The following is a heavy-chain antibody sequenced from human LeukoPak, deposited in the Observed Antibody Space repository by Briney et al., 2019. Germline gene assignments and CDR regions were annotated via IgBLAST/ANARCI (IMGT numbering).Heavy chain of an antibody. CDR2: IIPIFGTA. V-gene: IGHV1-69*06. D-gene: IGHD1-26*01. Sequence: SVKVSCKASGGTFSSYAISWVRQAPGQGLEWMGGIIPIFGTANYAQKFQGRVTITADKSTSTAYMELSSLRSEDTAVYYCARVEGIVGYFDYWGQGTLVTVSS. J-gene: IGHJ4*02. CDR3: ARVEGIVGYFDY. CDR1: GGTFSSYA.